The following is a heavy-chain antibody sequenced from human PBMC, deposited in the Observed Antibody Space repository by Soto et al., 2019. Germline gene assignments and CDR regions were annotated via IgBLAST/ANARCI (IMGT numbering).Heavy chain of an antibody. D-gene: IGHD5-18*01. CDR1: GFTFSSYG. J-gene: IGHJ4*02. V-gene: IGHV3-30*18. CDR2: ISYDGSNK. CDR3: AKDPGDTAMAAGRN. Sequence: QVQLVESGGGVVQPGRSLRLSCAASGFTFSSYGMHWVRQAPGKGLEWVAVISYDGSNKYYADSVKGRFTISRDNSKNTLYLQMNSLRAEDTAVYYCAKDPGDTAMAAGRNWGQGTLVTVSS.